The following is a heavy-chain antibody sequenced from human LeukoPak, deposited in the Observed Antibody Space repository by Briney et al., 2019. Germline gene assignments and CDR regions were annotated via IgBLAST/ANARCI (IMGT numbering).Heavy chain of an antibody. D-gene: IGHD3-22*01. V-gene: IGHV4-59*01. CDR2: IYYSGST. Sequence: SETLSLTCTVSGGSISSYYWGWIRQPPGKGLEWIGYIYYSGSTNYNPSLKSRVTISVDTSKNQFSLKLSSVTAADTAVYYCARAPPYYYDSSGSFDYWGQGTLVTVSS. CDR3: ARAPPYYYDSSGSFDY. J-gene: IGHJ4*02. CDR1: GGSISSYY.